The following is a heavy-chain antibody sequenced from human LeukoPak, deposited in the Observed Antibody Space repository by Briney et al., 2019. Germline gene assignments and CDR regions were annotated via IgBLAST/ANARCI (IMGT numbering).Heavy chain of an antibody. J-gene: IGHJ6*03. Sequence: SETLSLTCSVSGGSVSSSSDYWDWIRQPPGKGLEWIGTIHYTGRTYYNPSLKCRVTMSVDTSKNQFSLKLSSVTATDTAVYYCARPHGSGYYNYYMDVWGKGTTVIVSS. CDR1: GGSVSSSSDY. D-gene: IGHD3-10*01. CDR2: IHYTGRT. V-gene: IGHV4-39*01. CDR3: ARPHGSGYYNYYMDV.